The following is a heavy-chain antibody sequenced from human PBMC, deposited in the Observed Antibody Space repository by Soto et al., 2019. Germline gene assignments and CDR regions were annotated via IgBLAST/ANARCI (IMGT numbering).Heavy chain of an antibody. J-gene: IGHJ5*02. Sequence: EVQLVESGGGLVQPGRSLRLSCAASGFTFDDYAMHWVRQAPGKGLEWVSGISWNSGSIGYADSVKGRFTISRDNAKNSLYLQMNSLRAEDTALYYCAKSYSSGWYGWFDPWGQGTLVTVSS. CDR3: AKSYSSGWYGWFDP. CDR2: ISWNSGSI. CDR1: GFTFDDYA. D-gene: IGHD6-19*01. V-gene: IGHV3-9*01.